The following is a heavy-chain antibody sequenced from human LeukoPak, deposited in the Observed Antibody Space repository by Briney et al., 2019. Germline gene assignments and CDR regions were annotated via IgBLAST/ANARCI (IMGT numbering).Heavy chain of an antibody. Sequence: SGNLSLTCGVSGGSITNTNYWTWVRQPPGKGLEWIGEVNLLGSTNYNPSLMGRVAISVDTSENHISLQLTSVTAADTAVYYWAREGGPYRLLDYSGQGTRVTVSS. J-gene: IGHJ4*02. CDR2: VNLLGST. CDR3: AREGGPYRLLDY. CDR1: GGSITNTNY. V-gene: IGHV4-4*02.